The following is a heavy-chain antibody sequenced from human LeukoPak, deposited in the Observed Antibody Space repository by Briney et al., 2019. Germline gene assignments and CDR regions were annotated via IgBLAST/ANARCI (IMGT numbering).Heavy chain of an antibody. Sequence: GSSVKVSCKASGGTFSSYTISWVRQAPGQGLEWMGSIIPILGIANYAQKFQGRVTITADKSTSTAYMELSSLRSEDTAVYYCARAPNCSSTSSYTGRYYYYYMDVWGKGTTVTVSS. V-gene: IGHV1-69*02. CDR2: IIPILGIA. D-gene: IGHD2-2*02. CDR3: ARAPNCSSTSSYTGRYYYYYMDV. J-gene: IGHJ6*03. CDR1: GGTFSSYT.